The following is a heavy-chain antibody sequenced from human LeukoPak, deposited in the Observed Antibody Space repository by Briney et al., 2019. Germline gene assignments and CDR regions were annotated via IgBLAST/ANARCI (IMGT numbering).Heavy chain of an antibody. J-gene: IGHJ4*02. D-gene: IGHD2-15*01. CDR2: IYPGDSDT. CDR3: ARFVGACSGGSCYSDY. CDR1: GSSFTSYW. V-gene: IGHV5-51*01. Sequence: AGASLQISCKASGSSFTSYWIGWVRQLPGKGLELMGIIYPGDSDTRYSPSFHGQVTISADKSINTAYLQWNSLKASDTAMYYCARFVGACSGGSCYSDYWGQGTLVTVSS.